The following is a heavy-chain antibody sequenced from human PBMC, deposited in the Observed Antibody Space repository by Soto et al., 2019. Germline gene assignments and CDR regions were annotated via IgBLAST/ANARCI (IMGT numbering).Heavy chain of an antibody. CDR2: IYYSGST. Sequence: QVQLQESGPGLVKPSQTLSLTCTVSGGSISSGGYYWSWIRQHPGKGLEWIGYIYYSGSTYYNPSLKSRVTISVDTSKNQFSLKLSSVTAADTAVYYCERVTEGITMIVVVPAYAFDIWGQGTMVTVSS. V-gene: IGHV4-31*03. J-gene: IGHJ3*02. CDR3: ERVTEGITMIVVVPAYAFDI. D-gene: IGHD3-22*01. CDR1: GGSISSGGYY.